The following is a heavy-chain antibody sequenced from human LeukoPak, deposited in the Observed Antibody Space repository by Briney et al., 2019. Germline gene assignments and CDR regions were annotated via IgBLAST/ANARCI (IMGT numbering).Heavy chain of an antibody. CDR2: ISISSNYK. V-gene: IGHV3-21*01. D-gene: IGHD1-26*01. J-gene: IGHJ4*02. CDR3: ARGGGSYYYFDY. Sequence: GGSLRLSCAASGFTFSRYSMNWVRQAPGKGLEWVSSISISSNYKYYPDSLKGRFTISRDNSKNTLYLQMNSLRAEDTAVYYCARGGGSYYYFDYWGQGTLVTVSS. CDR1: GFTFSRYS.